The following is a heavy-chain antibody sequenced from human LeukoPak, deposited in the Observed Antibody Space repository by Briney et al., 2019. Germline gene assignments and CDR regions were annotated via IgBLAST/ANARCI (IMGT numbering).Heavy chain of an antibody. D-gene: IGHD3-10*02. CDR3: AELGITMIGGV. Sequence: GRSLRLSCAASGFTFSSCEMNWVRQAPGKGLEWVSYISSSGSTIYYADSVKGRFTISRDNAKNSLYLQMNSLRAEDTAVYYCAELGITMIGGVRGKGTTVTISS. V-gene: IGHV3-48*03. CDR1: GFTFSSCE. CDR2: ISSSGSTI. J-gene: IGHJ6*04.